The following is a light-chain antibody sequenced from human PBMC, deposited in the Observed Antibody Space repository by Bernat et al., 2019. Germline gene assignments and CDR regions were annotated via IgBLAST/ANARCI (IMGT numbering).Light chain of an antibody. Sequence: QSPLTQPASVSGSPGQSITISCTGTSSDVGGYNYVSLYQQHPGKAPKLMIYDVSNRPSGVSNRFSGSKSGNTASLTISGLQAEDEADYYCSSYTSSSTLVVFGGGTKLTVL. CDR3: SSYTSSSTLVV. J-gene: IGLJ3*02. V-gene: IGLV2-14*01. CDR2: DVS. CDR1: SSDVGGYNY.